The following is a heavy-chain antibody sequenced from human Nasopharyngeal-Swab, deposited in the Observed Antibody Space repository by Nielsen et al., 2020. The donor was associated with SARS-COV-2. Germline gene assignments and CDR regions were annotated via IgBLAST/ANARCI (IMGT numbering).Heavy chain of an antibody. V-gene: IGHV3-23*01. Sequence: GSLRLSCAASGFTFSIYAMSWVRQAPGKGLEWVSIISGSGDTTYYADSVNDRFTISRDNSKNTLYLQMNSLRVEDTALYYCAKAPYLRGLDAWGQGTTVTVSS. J-gene: IGHJ6*02. CDR1: GFTFSIYA. CDR3: AKAPYLRGLDA. CDR2: ISGSGDTT. D-gene: IGHD2-21*01.